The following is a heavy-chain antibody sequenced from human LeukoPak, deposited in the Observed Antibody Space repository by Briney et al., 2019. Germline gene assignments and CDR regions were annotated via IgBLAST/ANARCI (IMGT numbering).Heavy chain of an antibody. CDR3: ARVRMPVAGGETFDY. J-gene: IGHJ4*02. D-gene: IGHD6-19*01. V-gene: IGHV4-59*01. Sequence: PSETLSLTCTVSGGSISGYYWSWIRQPPGKGLVWIGYIYYSGSTNYNPSLKSRLTISVDTSKNQFSLKLSSVSAADTAIYYCARVRMPVAGGETFDYWGQGTLVTVSS. CDR1: GGSISGYY. CDR2: IYYSGST.